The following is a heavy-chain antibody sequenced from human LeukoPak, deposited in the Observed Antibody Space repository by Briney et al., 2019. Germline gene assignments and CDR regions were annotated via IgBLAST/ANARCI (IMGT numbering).Heavy chain of an antibody. D-gene: IGHD2-15*01. J-gene: IGHJ5*02. CDR1: GGSISSYY. CDR3: ARHPCSGGSCPNPFDP. CDR2: IYSSGST. V-gene: IGHV4-59*08. Sequence: SETLSLTCTVSGGSISSYYWSWIRQPPGKGLERIGYIYSSGSTSYNPSLKSRVTISVDTSKNQFSLKLSSVTAADTAVYYCARHPCSGGSCPNPFDPWGQGTLVTVYS.